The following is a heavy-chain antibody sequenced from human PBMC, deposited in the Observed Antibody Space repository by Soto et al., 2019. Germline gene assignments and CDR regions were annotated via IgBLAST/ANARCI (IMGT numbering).Heavy chain of an antibody. Sequence: EVQLLESGGGLVQPGGSLRLSCAASGFTFSSYAMSWVRQAPGKGLEWVSAISGSGGSTYYADSVKGRFTISRDNSKNTLYLRMNCLRAEDTAVYYCAKDLLAAAGNYYYYYGMDVWGRGTTVTVSS. J-gene: IGHJ6*02. CDR2: ISGSGGST. V-gene: IGHV3-23*01. CDR3: AKDLLAAAGNYYYYYGMDV. CDR1: GFTFSSYA. D-gene: IGHD6-13*01.